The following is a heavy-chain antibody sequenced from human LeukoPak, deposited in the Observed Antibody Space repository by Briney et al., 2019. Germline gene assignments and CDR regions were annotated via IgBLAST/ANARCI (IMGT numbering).Heavy chain of an antibody. V-gene: IGHV2-5*01. D-gene: IGHD3-10*01. CDR2: VYWHGDT. CDR3: AHGRGFGSGDYFDY. Sequence: SGPTLVNPTQTLTLTCTFSGFSRNTRELSVGWIRQPPGKALEWLALVYWHGDTRYSPSLRGKITIIKDTSKNQVVLTMSNIGPRDTGTYYCAHGRGFGSGDYFDYWGQGIMVTVSS. CDR1: GFSRNTRELS. J-gene: IGHJ4*02.